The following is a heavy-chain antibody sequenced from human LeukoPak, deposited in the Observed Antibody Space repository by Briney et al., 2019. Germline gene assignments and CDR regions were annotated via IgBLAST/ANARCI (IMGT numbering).Heavy chain of an antibody. D-gene: IGHD3-10*01. Sequence: GGSLRLSCAASGFTFSNYAIHWVRQVPGKGLEWVAVVSYDGSNKYYADSVKGRFTISRDNSKNTLYLQMNSLRAEDTAVYYCARDLRYYYGSGSYGFDYWGQGTLVTVSS. V-gene: IGHV3-30*14. CDR2: VSYDGSNK. CDR3: ARDLRYYYGSGSYGFDY. CDR1: GFTFSNYA. J-gene: IGHJ4*02.